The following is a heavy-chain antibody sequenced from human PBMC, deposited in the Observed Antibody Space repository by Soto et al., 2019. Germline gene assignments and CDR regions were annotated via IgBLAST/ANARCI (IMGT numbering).Heavy chain of an antibody. V-gene: IGHV4-59*01. Sequence: PSETLSLTCTVSGGSISSYYWSWIRQPPGKGLEWIGYIYYSGSTNYNPSLKSRVTISVDTSKNQFSLKLSSVTAADTAVYYCARDRDGEYPYYFDYWGQGTLVTVSS. CDR1: GGSISSYY. CDR3: ARDRDGEYPYYFDY. D-gene: IGHD4-17*01. CDR2: IYYSGST. J-gene: IGHJ4*02.